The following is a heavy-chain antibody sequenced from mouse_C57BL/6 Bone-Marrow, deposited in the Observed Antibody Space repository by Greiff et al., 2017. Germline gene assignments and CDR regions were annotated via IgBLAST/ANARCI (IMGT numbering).Heavy chain of an antibody. CDR1: GYTFPSYW. CDR2: IHPNSGST. D-gene: IGHD1-2*01. J-gene: IGHJ2*01. CDR3: ARKGYYGPGVYFDY. Sequence: VQLQQPGAELVKPGASVKLSCKASGYTFPSYWMHWVKQRPGQGLEWIGMIHPNSGSTNYNEKFKSKATLTVDKSSSTAYMQLSSLTSEDSAVYYCARKGYYGPGVYFDYWGQGTTLTVSS. V-gene: IGHV1-64*01.